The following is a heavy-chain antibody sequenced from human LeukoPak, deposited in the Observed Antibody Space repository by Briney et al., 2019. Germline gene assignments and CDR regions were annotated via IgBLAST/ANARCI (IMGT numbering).Heavy chain of an antibody. D-gene: IGHD2-15*01. CDR3: ARESSGGSFDY. CDR1: GGSISSYY. J-gene: IGHJ4*02. CDR2: IYSSGST. Sequence: ETSETLSLTCTVSGGSISSYYWSWIRQPPGKGLEWIGYIYSSGSTNYNPSLESRVTISVDTSKNQFSLKLSSVTTADTAVYYCARESSGGSFDYWGQGTLVTVSS. V-gene: IGHV4-59*01.